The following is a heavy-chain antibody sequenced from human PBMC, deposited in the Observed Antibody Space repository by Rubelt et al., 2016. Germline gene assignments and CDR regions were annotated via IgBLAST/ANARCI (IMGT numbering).Heavy chain of an antibody. CDR2: ISAYNGNT. V-gene: IGHV1-18*01. J-gene: IGHJ2*01. Sequence: QVQLVQSGAEVKKPGASVKVSCKASGYTFTSYGIRWVRQAPGQGLEWLGWISAYNGNTNYAHKRHGIVTLHTDISTISSYVGLRDRGTAARAVYYWARGRIRIAARQVWYFDLGGRGTLVTVSS. CDR1: GYTFTSYG. D-gene: IGHD6-6*01. CDR3: ARGRIRIAARQVWYFDL.